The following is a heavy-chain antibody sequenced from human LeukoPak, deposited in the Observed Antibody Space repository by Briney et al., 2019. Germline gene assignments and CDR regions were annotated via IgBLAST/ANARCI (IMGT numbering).Heavy chain of an antibody. Sequence: SETLSLTCDVSGSSVNSDQYWGWMRHSPGAGLEWVGSVHQTGSPYYNPSLGSRVSLSIDSTKNSFSLRLTSVTAADTAVYYCAMLRLGELSLLANAYDIWGQGTMVIVSS. D-gene: IGHD3-16*02. CDR2: VHQTGSP. CDR1: GSSVNSDQY. CDR3: AMLRLGELSLLANAYDI. V-gene: IGHV4-38-2*01. J-gene: IGHJ3*02.